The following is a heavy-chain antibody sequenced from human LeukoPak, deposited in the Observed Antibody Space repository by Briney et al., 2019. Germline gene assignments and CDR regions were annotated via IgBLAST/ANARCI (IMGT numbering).Heavy chain of an antibody. J-gene: IGHJ4*02. CDR1: GVSISSSNSY. Sequence: SETLSLTCTVSGVSISSSNSYWGWIRQPPGKGLEWIGSIYYSGNTYYNASLKSQVSISIDTSKNQFSLRLTSVTAADTTVYYCARQTGSGLFILPGGQGTLVTVSS. D-gene: IGHD3/OR15-3a*01. CDR3: ARQTGSGLFILP. CDR2: IYYSGNT. V-gene: IGHV4-39*01.